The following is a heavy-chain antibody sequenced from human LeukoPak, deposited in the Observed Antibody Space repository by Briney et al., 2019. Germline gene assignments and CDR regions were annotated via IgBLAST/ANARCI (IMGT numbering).Heavy chain of an antibody. CDR1: GFTFSSHA. Sequence: AGGSLRLSCAASGFTFSSHAMSWVRQAPGKGLEWVSVVSGSGGGTFYADSVKGRFTISRDNSKNTVYLQLNNVRAEDTAVYFCAKVSVVPVVHAEYFQCWGQGTLVTVSS. D-gene: IGHD2-2*01. J-gene: IGHJ1*01. CDR3: AKVSVVPVVHAEYFQC. CDR2: VSGSGGGT. V-gene: IGHV3-23*01.